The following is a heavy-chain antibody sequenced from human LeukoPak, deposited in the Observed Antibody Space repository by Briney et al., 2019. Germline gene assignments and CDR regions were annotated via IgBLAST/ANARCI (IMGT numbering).Heavy chain of an antibody. CDR2: IYSGGGS. Sequence: GGSLRLSCAASGFTVSNNYMSWVRQAPGKGLEWVSVIYSGGGSYYADSAKGRFIISRDSSKNTLYLQMNSLRAEDTAVYYCGRDILYGSGSSDFDYWGQGTLVTVSS. J-gene: IGHJ4*02. CDR3: GRDILYGSGSSDFDY. V-gene: IGHV3-66*01. CDR1: GFTVSNNY. D-gene: IGHD3-10*01.